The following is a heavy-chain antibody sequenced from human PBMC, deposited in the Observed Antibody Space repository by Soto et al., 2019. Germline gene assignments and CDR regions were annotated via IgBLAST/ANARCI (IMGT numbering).Heavy chain of an antibody. CDR1: GGSISSSGYY. CDR2: IYYSGST. Sequence: QLQLQESGPGLVKPSETLSLTCTVSGGSISSSGYYWGWIRQPPGTGLEWIGSIYYSGSTYYNPSLKSRVTIYIDTSKNQFSLNLSSVTAADTTVYYCASSYGDYVSYWGQGTLVTVSS. CDR3: ASSYGDYVSY. D-gene: IGHD4-17*01. V-gene: IGHV4-39*01. J-gene: IGHJ4*02.